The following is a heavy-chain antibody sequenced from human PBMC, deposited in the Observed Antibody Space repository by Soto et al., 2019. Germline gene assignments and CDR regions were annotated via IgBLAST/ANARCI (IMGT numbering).Heavy chain of an antibody. CDR1: GYTFTSYG. J-gene: IGHJ4*02. Sequence: GASVKVSCKASGYTFTSYGISWVRQAPGQGLEWMGWISAYNGNTNYAQKLQGRVTMTTDTSTSTAYMELRSLRSDDTAVYYCARVGDILTGYDPLSPYDYWGQGTLVTVSS. V-gene: IGHV1-18*01. CDR2: ISAYNGNT. CDR3: ARVGDILTGYDPLSPYDY. D-gene: IGHD3-9*01.